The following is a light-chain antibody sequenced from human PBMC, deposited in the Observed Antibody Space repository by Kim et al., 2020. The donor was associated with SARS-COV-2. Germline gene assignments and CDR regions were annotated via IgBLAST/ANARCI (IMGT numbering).Light chain of an antibody. J-gene: IGLJ2*01. CDR2: DVS. CDR1: SSDVGGYNY. Sequence: GQGITIAFTGTSSDVGGYNYVPWYQQHPGKAPKLMIYDVSNRPSGVSNRFSGSKSGNTASLTISGLQAEDEADYYCSSYTSSSTRIFGGGTQLTVL. CDR3: SSYTSSSTRI. V-gene: IGLV2-14*03.